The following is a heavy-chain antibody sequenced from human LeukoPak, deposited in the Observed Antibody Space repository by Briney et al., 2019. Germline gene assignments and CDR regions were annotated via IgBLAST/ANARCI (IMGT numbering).Heavy chain of an antibody. J-gene: IGHJ4*02. Sequence: GGSLRLSCAASGFTVSSNYMSWVRQAPGKGLEWVSVIYSGGSTYYADSVKGRFTISRDNSKNTLYLQMNSLRAEDMALYYCAKDIASGQLGLFDYWGQGTLVTVSS. CDR3: AKDIASGQLGLFDY. CDR2: IYSGGST. D-gene: IGHD6-6*01. V-gene: IGHV3-53*05. CDR1: GFTVSSNY.